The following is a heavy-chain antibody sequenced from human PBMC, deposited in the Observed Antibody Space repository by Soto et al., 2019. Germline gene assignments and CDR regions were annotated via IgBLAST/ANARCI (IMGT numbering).Heavy chain of an antibody. D-gene: IGHD3-10*01. Sequence: SETLSLTCTVSGVSLSSFYWSWIQQSPGKGLEYIGYVHYSGNSNYTPSLKNRVTMSVDTSKNQFSLHLSSVTAADTAIYYCARRRTGRYNWFDPWGQGTLVTVSS. CDR2: VHYSGNS. CDR1: GVSLSSFY. J-gene: IGHJ5*02. CDR3: ARRRTGRYNWFDP. V-gene: IGHV4-59*01.